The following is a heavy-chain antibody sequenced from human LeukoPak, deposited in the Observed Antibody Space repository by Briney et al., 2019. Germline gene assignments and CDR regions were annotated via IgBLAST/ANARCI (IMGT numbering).Heavy chain of an antibody. V-gene: IGHV3-23*01. D-gene: IGHD3-10*01. CDR1: GFTFSNYA. J-gene: IGHJ4*02. CDR2: IIATGGST. CDR3: AKDLRTYGSGIYRLPTVIFAY. Sequence: PGGSLRLSCAASGFTFSNYAMGWVRQAPGKGLEWVSSIIATGGSTFYADSMKGRFTISRDNSKNTLYLQMNSLRAEDTAVYYCAKDLRTYGSGIYRLPTVIFAYWGQGTLVTVSS.